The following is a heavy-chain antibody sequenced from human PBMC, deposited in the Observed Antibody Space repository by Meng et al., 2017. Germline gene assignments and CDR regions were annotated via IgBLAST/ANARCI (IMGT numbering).Heavy chain of an antibody. Sequence: GSLRLSCTVSGYSISSGYYWGWIRQPPGKGLEWIGSIYHSGSTYYNPSLKSRVTISVDTSKNKFSMKLSSVTAADTAVYYCARVQVGSGSYYGYYYGMDVWGQGTTVTVSS. D-gene: IGHD1-26*01. CDR3: ARVQVGSGSYYGYYYGMDV. V-gene: IGHV4-38-2*02. CDR2: IYHSGST. J-gene: IGHJ6*02. CDR1: GYSISSGYY.